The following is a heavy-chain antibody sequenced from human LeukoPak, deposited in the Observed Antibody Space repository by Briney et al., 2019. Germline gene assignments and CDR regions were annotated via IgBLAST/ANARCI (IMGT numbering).Heavy chain of an antibody. V-gene: IGHV5-51*01. J-gene: IGHJ4*02. D-gene: IGHD3-9*01. CDR3: ARLTSLYYDILSGTDYDY. CDR1: GSRFTTYW. CDR2: IYPTDSDI. Sequence: GESLKISCKGSGSRFTTYWIAWVRQMPGKGLEWMGIIYPTDSDIRYSPSFQAQVTISADKSINAAYLQWSSLKASDTGMYYCARLTSLYYDILSGTDYDYWGQGTLVTVSS.